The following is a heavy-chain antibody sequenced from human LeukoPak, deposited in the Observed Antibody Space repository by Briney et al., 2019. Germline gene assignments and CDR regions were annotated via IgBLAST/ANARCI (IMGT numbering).Heavy chain of an antibody. CDR1: GGSFSGYY. Sequence: SETPSLTCAVYGGSFSGYYWSWIRQPPGKGLEWIGEINHSGSTNYNPSLKSRVTISVDTSKNQFSLKLSSVTAADTAVYYCARREAYYYDSSGYWGIDYWGQGTLVTVSS. J-gene: IGHJ4*02. D-gene: IGHD3-22*01. CDR3: ARREAYYYDSSGYWGIDY. CDR2: INHSGST. V-gene: IGHV4-34*01.